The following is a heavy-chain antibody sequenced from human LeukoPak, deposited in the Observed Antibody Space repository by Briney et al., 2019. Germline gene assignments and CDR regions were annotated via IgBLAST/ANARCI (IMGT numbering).Heavy chain of an antibody. D-gene: IGHD1-14*01. CDR1: GFTFTNAW. J-gene: IGHJ4*02. V-gene: IGHV3-15*01. CDR2: IKSKTHGGTI. Sequence: PGGSLRLSCTASGFTFTNAWITWVRQAPGKGLEWVGRIKSKTHGGTIDYATPVKGRFTISRDDSKNTLYLQMNRLTSEDTAVYYCTSSITPGIDYWGQGTLVTVSS. CDR3: TSSITPGIDY.